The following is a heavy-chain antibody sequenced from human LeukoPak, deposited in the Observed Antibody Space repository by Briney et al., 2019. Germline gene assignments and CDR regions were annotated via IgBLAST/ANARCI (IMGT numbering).Heavy chain of an antibody. CDR3: AREYSYGYFNPKNFDY. J-gene: IGHJ4*02. D-gene: IGHD5-18*01. CDR1: GGTFSSYA. CDR2: IIPIFGTA. V-gene: IGHV1-69*13. Sequence: ASVKVSCKASGGTFSSYAISWVRQAPGQGLEWMGGIIPIFGTANYAQKFQGRVTITADESTSTAYMELSSLRSEDTAVYYCAREYSYGYFNPKNFDYWGQGTLVTVSS.